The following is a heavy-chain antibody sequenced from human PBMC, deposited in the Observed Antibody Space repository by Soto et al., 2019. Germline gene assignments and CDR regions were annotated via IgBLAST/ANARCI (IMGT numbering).Heavy chain of an antibody. V-gene: IGHV4-39*01. CDR3: ARVSTVTKLDY. Sequence: SETLSLTWTVSGGSISSSIYYWGWIRQPPGKGLEWMGYIYYSGSTNYNPSLKSRVTITVDTSKNQLSLTLRSVTAADTAVYYCARVSTVTKLDYWGHGMLVTVSS. J-gene: IGHJ4*01. D-gene: IGHD4-17*01. CDR1: GGSISSSIYY. CDR2: IYYSGST.